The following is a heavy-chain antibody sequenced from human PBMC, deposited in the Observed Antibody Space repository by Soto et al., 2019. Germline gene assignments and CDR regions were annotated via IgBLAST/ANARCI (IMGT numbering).Heavy chain of an antibody. D-gene: IGHD3-10*01. CDR3: VRPLPSGQTHARDV. CDR1: GLPVAGSY. V-gene: IGHV3-53*01. J-gene: IGHJ6*02. CDR2: IYNDGTT. Sequence: LRVSCVASGLPVAGSYMAWVRQAPGKGLEWASVIYNDGTTYYSQSVEGRFTISRDTSKNTLYLQMDRLRDEDTAVYYCVRPLPSGQTHARDVWGQGTTVTVSS.